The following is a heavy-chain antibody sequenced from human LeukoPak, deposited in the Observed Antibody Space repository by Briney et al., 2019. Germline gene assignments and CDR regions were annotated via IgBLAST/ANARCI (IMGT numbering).Heavy chain of an antibody. V-gene: IGHV4-39*01. Sequence: SETLSLTCIVSGGSISSSTYYWGWIRQPPGKGLEWIGIIYYTGSTHYNPSLKSRVTISVDTSKNQFSLKLTSVTAADTAVYYCARLKKWEPYLDYWGQGTLVTVSS. CDR3: ARLKKWEPYLDY. CDR2: IYYTGST. J-gene: IGHJ4*02. D-gene: IGHD1-26*01. CDR1: GGSISSSTYY.